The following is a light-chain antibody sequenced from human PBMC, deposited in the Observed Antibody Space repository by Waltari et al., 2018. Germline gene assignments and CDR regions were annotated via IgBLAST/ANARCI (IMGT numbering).Light chain of an antibody. CDR3: SSSSRLTTLLL. CDR1: NNDIGEYDY. CDR2: EVS. Sequence: SVSGSPGQSITISCTGSNNDIGEYDYVSWYQQYPGKAPKLIIYEVSNRPSGLSRRFSGSKSGDTASLTISDIQAEYEALVLCSSSSRLTTLLLFGRGTKLT. J-gene: IGLJ2*01. V-gene: IGLV2-14*01.